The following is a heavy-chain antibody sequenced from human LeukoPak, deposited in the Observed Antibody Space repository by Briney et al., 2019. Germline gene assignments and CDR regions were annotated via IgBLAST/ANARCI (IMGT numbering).Heavy chain of an antibody. J-gene: IGHJ4*02. Sequence: GASVKVSCKASGYTFTGYYMHWVRQAPGQGLEWMGWINPNSGGTNYAQKFQGRVTMTRDTSISTAYMELSRLGSDDMAVYYCARERTYDFWSGYYDYWGQGTLVTVSS. CDR3: ARERTYDFWSGYYDY. CDR2: INPNSGGT. V-gene: IGHV1-2*02. D-gene: IGHD3-3*01. CDR1: GYTFTGYY.